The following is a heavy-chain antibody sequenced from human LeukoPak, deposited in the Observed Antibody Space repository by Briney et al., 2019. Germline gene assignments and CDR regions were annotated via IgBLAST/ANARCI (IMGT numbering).Heavy chain of an antibody. Sequence: GGSLRLSCTASGFTFGDYAMSWFRQAPGKRLEWVGFIRSKAYGGTTEYAASVKGRFTISRDDSKSIVYLQMNSLKTEDTAVYYCTRDGYTEHRFDYWGQGTLVTVSS. D-gene: IGHD5-24*01. J-gene: IGHJ4*02. CDR2: IRSKAYGGTT. CDR1: GFTFGDYA. V-gene: IGHV3-49*03. CDR3: TRDGYTEHRFDY.